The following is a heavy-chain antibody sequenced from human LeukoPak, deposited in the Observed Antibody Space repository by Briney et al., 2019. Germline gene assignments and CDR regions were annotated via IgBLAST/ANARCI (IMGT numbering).Heavy chain of an antibody. D-gene: IGHD3-22*01. CDR3: ATGAPITYYYDTKRVALPY. Sequence: TSETLSLTCTVSGGSISSSSYYWGWIRQPPGKGLEWIGEINHSGSTNYNPSLKSRVTISVDTSKNQFSLKLSSVTAEDTAVYYCATGAPITYYYDTKRVALPYWGQGTLVTVSS. V-gene: IGHV4-39*07. J-gene: IGHJ4*02. CDR1: GGSISSSSYY. CDR2: INHSGST.